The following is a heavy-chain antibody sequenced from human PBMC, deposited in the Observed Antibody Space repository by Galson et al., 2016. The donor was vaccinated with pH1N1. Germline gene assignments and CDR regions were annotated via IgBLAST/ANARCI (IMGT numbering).Heavy chain of an antibody. J-gene: IGHJ4*02. Sequence: LVKPTQTLKLTCTFSGFSLSTFGVRVSWIRQPPGKGLEWIGNIHYSGFTHYNSSLQSRVTISVDTSENQFSLRLSSVTAADTAVYYCARLMRGSYPDPLYYFDFWGQGTLVTVSS. CDR1: GFSLSTFGVR. V-gene: IGHV4-30-2*03. CDR3: ARLMRGSYPDPLYYFDF. D-gene: IGHD1-26*01. CDR2: IHYSGFT.